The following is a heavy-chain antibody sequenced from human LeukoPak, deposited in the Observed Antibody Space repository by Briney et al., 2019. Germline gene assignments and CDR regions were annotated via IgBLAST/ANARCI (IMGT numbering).Heavy chain of an antibody. V-gene: IGHV1-2*02. CDR1: GYTFTDYY. CDR2: MNANSGGT. J-gene: IGHJ4*02. Sequence: EASVNVSCKASGYTFTDYYIHWVRQAPGHGLEWMGWMNANSGGTKYAQKFQGRVTMTRDTSISTAYMELSRLGSDDTAVYYCARENSDWASDYWGQETLVSVSS. CDR3: ARENSDWASDY. D-gene: IGHD6-19*01.